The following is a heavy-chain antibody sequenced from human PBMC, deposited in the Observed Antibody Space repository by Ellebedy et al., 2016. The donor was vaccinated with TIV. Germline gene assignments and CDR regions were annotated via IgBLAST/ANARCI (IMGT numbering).Heavy chain of an antibody. D-gene: IGHD3-3*01. CDR3: ARVGKMGYDFWSGYDP. V-gene: IGHV1-2*02. J-gene: IGHJ5*02. CDR1: GYTFTAYH. Sequence: ASVKVSCKASGYTFTAYHIHWVRQAPGQGLEWMGWINPNSGGTNYAQKFQGRVTMTRDTSISTAYMELSRLRSDDTAVYYCARVGKMGYDFWSGYDPWGQGTLVTVSS. CDR2: INPNSGGT.